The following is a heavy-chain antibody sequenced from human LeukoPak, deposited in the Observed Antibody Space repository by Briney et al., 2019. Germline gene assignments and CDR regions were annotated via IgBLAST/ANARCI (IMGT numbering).Heavy chain of an antibody. CDR2: INPNSGGT. V-gene: IGHV1-2*06. D-gene: IGHD3-3*01. CDR3: AREGGRITIFGVVIIRERPFGY. Sequence: ASVKVSCKASGYTFTGYYMHWVRQAPGQGLEWMGRINPNSGGTNYAQKFQGRVTMTRDTSISTAYMELSRLRSDDTAVYYCAREGGRITIFGVVIIRERPFGYWGQGTLVTVSS. J-gene: IGHJ4*02. CDR1: GYTFTGYY.